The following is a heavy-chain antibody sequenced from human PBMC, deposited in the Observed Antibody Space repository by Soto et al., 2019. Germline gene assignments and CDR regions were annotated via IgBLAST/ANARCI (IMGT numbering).Heavy chain of an antibody. CDR3: ARDRGVAPPVAGNTHYYYYMDV. D-gene: IGHD6-19*01. Sequence: QVRLVQSGVEVKKPGASVRVSCKASGYSFTNYGITWVRQAPGQGFEWMGWISAYNGNTNYAQKFQGRVTLTTDASTSTAYLELRSLRSDDTAVYYCARDRGVAPPVAGNTHYYYYMDVWGKGTTVTVSS. CDR2: ISAYNGNT. CDR1: GYSFTNYG. J-gene: IGHJ6*03. V-gene: IGHV1-18*01.